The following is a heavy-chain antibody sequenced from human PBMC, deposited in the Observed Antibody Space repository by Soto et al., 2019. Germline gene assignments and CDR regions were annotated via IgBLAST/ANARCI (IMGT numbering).Heavy chain of an antibody. J-gene: IGHJ4*02. V-gene: IGHV3-23*01. CDR3: AKGPKADYYDSSGYQPDY. D-gene: IGHD3-22*01. CDR1: GFTFSSYA. Sequence: GGSLRLSCAASGFTFSSYAMSWVRQAPGKGLEWVSAISGSGGSTYYADSVKGRFTISRDNTKNTLYLQMNSLRAEDTAVYYCAKGPKADYYDSSGYQPDYWGQGTLVKVSP. CDR2: ISGSGGST.